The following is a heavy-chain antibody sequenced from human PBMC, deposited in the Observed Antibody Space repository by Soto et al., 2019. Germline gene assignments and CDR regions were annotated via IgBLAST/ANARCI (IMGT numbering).Heavy chain of an antibody. CDR1: GYTFTGYY. CDR2: INPNSGGT. D-gene: IGHD3-16*01. J-gene: IGHJ6*02. CDR3: ARGGRVRGWHYYYGMDV. V-gene: IGHV1-2*04. Sequence: GASVKVSCKASGYTFTGYYMHWVRQAPGQGLEWMGWINPNSGGTNYAQKFQGWVTMTRDTSISTAYMELSRPRSGDTAVYYCARGGRVRGWHYYYGMDVWGQGTTVTVSS.